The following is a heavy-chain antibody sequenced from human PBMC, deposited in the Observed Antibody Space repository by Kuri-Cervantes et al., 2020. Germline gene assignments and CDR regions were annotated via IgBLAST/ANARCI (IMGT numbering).Heavy chain of an antibody. D-gene: IGHD2-15*01. CDR1: GGSISSYY. J-gene: IGHJ5*02. V-gene: IGHV4-59*01. CDR2: IYYSGST. CDR3: ARGVASPNWFDP. Sequence: GSLRLSCTVPGGSISSYYWSWIRQPPGKGLEWIGYIYYSGSTNYNPSLKSRVTISVDTSKNQFSLKLSSVTAADTAVYYCARGVASPNWFDPWGQGTLVTVSS.